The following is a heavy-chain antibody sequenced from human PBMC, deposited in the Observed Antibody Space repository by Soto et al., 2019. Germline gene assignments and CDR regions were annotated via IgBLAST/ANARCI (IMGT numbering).Heavy chain of an antibody. V-gene: IGHV1-58*01. CDR3: AALGVNFDH. D-gene: IGHD2-8*01. Sequence: ASVKVSCKASGFTFTSSAVQWVRQARGQRLEWIGWIGVGSGNRHYAQKFQERVTITRDMSTNTAYMELSSLRSEDTAVYYCAALGVNFDHWGQGTPVTPSS. J-gene: IGHJ4*02. CDR2: IGVGSGNR. CDR1: GFTFTSSA.